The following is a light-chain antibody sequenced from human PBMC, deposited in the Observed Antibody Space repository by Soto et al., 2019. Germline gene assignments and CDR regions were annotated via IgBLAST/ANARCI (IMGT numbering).Light chain of an antibody. J-gene: IGLJ1*01. Sequence: ALTQPPSASGTPGQRVTISCSGSSSNIGINAVNWYQQPPGTAPKLLMYDNNQRPSGVPDRVSGSKSGTSASLAISGLQSEDEADYYCASWDDSRNGLLFGTGTKVTVL. CDR1: SSNIGINA. CDR3: ASWDDSRNGLL. V-gene: IGLV1-44*01. CDR2: DNN.